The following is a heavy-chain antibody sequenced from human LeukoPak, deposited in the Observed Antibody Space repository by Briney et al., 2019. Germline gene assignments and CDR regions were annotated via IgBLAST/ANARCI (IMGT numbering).Heavy chain of an antibody. D-gene: IGHD3-10*02. CDR1: GFTFQISD. V-gene: IGHV3-30*02. J-gene: IGHJ6*04. CDR2: IRYDGSEK. Sequence: GGSLRLSCAAFGFTFQISDMHWVRQAPGKGLEWVAFIRYDGSEKSYADSAKGRFTISRDNSKNTLYLQMNSLRAEDTAVYYCAELGITMIGGVWGKGTTVTISS. CDR3: AELGITMIGGV.